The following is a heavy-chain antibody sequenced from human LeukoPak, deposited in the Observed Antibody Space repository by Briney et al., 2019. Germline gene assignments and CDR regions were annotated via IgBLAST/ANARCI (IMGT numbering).Heavy chain of an antibody. CDR2: ISTYTGYS. V-gene: IGHV1-18*01. CDR1: GYTFTSSG. CDR3: ARDPTYYYDSSGYYPGDAFDI. J-gene: IGHJ3*02. D-gene: IGHD3-22*01. Sequence: ASVKVSCKASGYTFTSSGISWVRQAPGQGLEWMGWISTYTGYSKYAQNLQGRVTMTADTSTSTAYMELRSLRSDDTAVYYCARDPTYYYDSSGYYPGDAFDIWGQGTMVTVSS.